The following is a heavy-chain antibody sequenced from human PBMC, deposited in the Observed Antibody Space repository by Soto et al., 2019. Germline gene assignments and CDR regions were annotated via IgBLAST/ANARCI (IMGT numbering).Heavy chain of an antibody. CDR2: IKQDGSEK. J-gene: IGHJ4*02. D-gene: IGHD5-18*01. CDR1: GFTFSADW. CDR3: ARDGGYSYGFSFDF. Sequence: GGSLRLSCAASGFTFSADWMSWVRQAPGKGLEWVANIKQDGSEKNHVDSVKGRFTISRDNAKNSLFLQMNSLRADDTAVYYCARDGGYSYGFSFDFWGQGIRVTVSS. V-gene: IGHV3-7*01.